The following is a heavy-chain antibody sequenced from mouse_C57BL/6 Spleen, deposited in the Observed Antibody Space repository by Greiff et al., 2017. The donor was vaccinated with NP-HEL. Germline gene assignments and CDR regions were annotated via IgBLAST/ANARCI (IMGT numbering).Heavy chain of an antibody. CDR1: GFTFSDYY. J-gene: IGHJ4*01. CDR2: ISNGGGST. D-gene: IGHD1-2*01. CDR3: ARHGAGSAMDY. V-gene: IGHV5-12*01. Sequence: EVQLVESGGGLVQPGGSLKLSCAASGFTFSDYYMYWVRQTPEKRLEWVAYISNGGGSTYYPDTVKGRFTISRDNAKNTLYLQMSRLKSEDTAMYYCARHGAGSAMDYWGQGTSVTVSS.